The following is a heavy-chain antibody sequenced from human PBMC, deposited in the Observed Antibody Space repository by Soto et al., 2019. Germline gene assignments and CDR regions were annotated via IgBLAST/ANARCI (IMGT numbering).Heavy chain of an antibody. CDR1: SDSMNSGGYY. J-gene: IGHJ6*02. CDR3: ARRGGSSFGYYYYAMDV. Sequence: QVQLQESGPGLVKPSQTLSLTCSVSSDSMNSGGYYWSWIRQHPGKGLEWIGYIYSNGDTYYNPSLKSRVTISVDTSKNQFSLYLTSVTAADTAVYYCARRGGSSFGYYYYAMDVWGQGTTVTVSS. CDR2: IYSNGDT. V-gene: IGHV4-31*03. D-gene: IGHD6-6*01.